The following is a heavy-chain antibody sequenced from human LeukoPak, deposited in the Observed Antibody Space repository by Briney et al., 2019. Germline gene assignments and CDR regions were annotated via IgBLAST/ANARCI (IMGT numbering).Heavy chain of an antibody. CDR3: ARVPGYSYGYFDY. CDR2: INHSGST. V-gene: IGHV4-34*01. CDR1: GGSFSGYY. J-gene: IGHJ4*02. D-gene: IGHD5-18*01. Sequence: SETLSLTCAVYGGSFSGYYWSWIRQPPGKGLEWIGEINHSGSTYYNPSLKSRVTISVDTSKNQFSLKLSSVTAADTAVYYCARVPGYSYGYFDYWGQGTLVTVSS.